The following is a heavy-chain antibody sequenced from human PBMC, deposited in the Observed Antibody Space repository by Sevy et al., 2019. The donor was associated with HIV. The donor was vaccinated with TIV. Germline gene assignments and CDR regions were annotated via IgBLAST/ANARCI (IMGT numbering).Heavy chain of an antibody. CDR2: IIPIFGTA. D-gene: IGHD6-13*01. CDR1: GGTFSSYA. Sequence: ASVKVSCKASGGTFSSYAISWVRQAPGQGLEWMGGIIPIFGTANYAQKFQGRVMITADESMSTAYMELGSLRSEDTAVYYCARVIAALADYYYYGMDVWGQGTTVTVSS. V-gene: IGHV1-69*13. J-gene: IGHJ6*02. CDR3: ARVIAALADYYYYGMDV.